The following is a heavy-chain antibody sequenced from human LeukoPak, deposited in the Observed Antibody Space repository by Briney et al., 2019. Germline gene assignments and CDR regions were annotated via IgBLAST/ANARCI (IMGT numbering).Heavy chain of an antibody. Sequence: PGGSLRLSCAASGFAFSTAWMTWVRQAPGKGLEWVGQIKTKTDGGTTDYAAPVKGRFTISRDDSKNTLYLQMNSLRAEDTAVYYCARGLLAAACIDYWGQGALVTVSS. V-gene: IGHV3-15*01. J-gene: IGHJ4*02. CDR1: GFAFSTAW. CDR3: ARGLLAAACIDY. CDR2: IKTKTDGGTT. D-gene: IGHD6-13*01.